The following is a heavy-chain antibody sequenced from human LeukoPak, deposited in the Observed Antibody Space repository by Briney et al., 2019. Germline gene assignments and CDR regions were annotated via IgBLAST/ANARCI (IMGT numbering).Heavy chain of an antibody. CDR2: ISGSGGST. V-gene: IGHV3-23*01. CDR3: AKDQGGDILTGWLAYDAFDI. CDR1: GFTFSSYA. J-gene: IGHJ3*02. Sequence: PGGSLRLSCAASGFTFSSYAMSWLRQAPGKGLDGVSAISGSGGSTYYADAVKGRFTISRDNSKNTLYLQMNSLRAEDTAVYYCAKDQGGDILTGWLAYDAFDIWGQGTMVTVSS. D-gene: IGHD3-9*01.